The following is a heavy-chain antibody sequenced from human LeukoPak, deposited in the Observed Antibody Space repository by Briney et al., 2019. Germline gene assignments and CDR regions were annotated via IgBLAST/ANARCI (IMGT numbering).Heavy chain of an antibody. Sequence: SETLSLTCTVSGGSISNGGHYWSWIRQHPGKGLEWIGHIYYSGSTYYNPSLKSRGIISVETSKNQFSLKLSSVTAADTAVYYCARIMSSWREFDCWGQGTLVTVPS. V-gene: IGHV4-31*03. CDR2: IYYSGST. CDR1: GGSISNGGHY. CDR3: ARIMSSWREFDC. D-gene: IGHD1-26*01. J-gene: IGHJ4*02.